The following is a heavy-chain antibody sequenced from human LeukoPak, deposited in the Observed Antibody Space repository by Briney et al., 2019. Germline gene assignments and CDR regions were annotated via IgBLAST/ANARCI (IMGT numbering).Heavy chain of an antibody. CDR2: ISGSGGST. Sequence: GGSLKLSCAASGFTFSSYAMSWVRQAPGKGLEWVSAISGSGGSTYYADSVKGRFTISRDNSKNTLYLQMNSLRAEDTAVYYCAKGQTYDFWSGYYIDYWGQGTLVTVSS. J-gene: IGHJ4*02. CDR3: AKGQTYDFWSGYYIDY. CDR1: GFTFSSYA. V-gene: IGHV3-23*01. D-gene: IGHD3-3*01.